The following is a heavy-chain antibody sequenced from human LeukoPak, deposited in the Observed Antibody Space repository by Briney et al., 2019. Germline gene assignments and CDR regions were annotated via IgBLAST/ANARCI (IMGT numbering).Heavy chain of an antibody. J-gene: IGHJ4*02. CDR3: AMLAAAGPLSSDDY. CDR2: INDNGGST. CDR1: GFTFSTYA. Sequence: PGGSLRLSCAPSGFTFSTYAMSWLRQAPGKGLEWVSAINDNGGSTFYADSVKGRFTISRDNSKNTLYLLMDSLRAEDTAVYYSAMLAAAGPLSSDDYWGRGTLVTVSS. V-gene: IGHV3-23*01. D-gene: IGHD6-13*01.